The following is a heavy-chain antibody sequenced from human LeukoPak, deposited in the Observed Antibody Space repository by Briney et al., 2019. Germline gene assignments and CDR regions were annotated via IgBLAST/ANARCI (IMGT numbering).Heavy chain of an antibody. Sequence: SETLSLTCTVSGGSISSYYWSWIRQPPGKGLECIGYIYYSGSTNYNPSLKSRVTISVDTSKNQFSLKLSSVTAADTAVYYCAGGGSNDAFDIWGQGTMVTVSS. CDR2: IYYSGST. J-gene: IGHJ3*02. CDR1: GGSISSYY. V-gene: IGHV4-59*01. CDR3: AGGGSNDAFDI. D-gene: IGHD1-26*01.